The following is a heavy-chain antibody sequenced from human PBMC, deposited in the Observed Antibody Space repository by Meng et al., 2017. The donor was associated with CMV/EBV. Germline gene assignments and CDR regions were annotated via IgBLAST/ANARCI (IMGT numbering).Heavy chain of an antibody. CDR3: ARDRCSGRGCNVDY. CDR1: WFTFNNHG. Sequence: AGWFTFNNHGIHWVRQAPGKGLEWVAVVSNDGSDKFYADSVEGRLTISRDKSKNTLYLQMNSLRVEDTALYYCARDRCSGRGCNVDYWGQGTLVTVSS. CDR2: VSNDGSDK. J-gene: IGHJ4*02. D-gene: IGHD2-15*01. V-gene: IGHV3-30-3*01.